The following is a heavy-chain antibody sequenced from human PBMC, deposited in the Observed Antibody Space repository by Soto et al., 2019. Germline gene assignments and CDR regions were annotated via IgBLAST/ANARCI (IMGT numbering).Heavy chain of an antibody. CDR2: INHSGST. D-gene: IGHD3-3*01. J-gene: IGHJ4*02. Sequence: SETLSLTCAVYGGSFSGYYWSWIRQPPGKGLEWIGEINHSGSTNYNPSLKSRVTISVDTSKNQFSLKLSPVTAADTAVYYCARAGTPDFWRGRREYYFDYWGQGTLVTVSS. CDR1: GGSFSGYY. CDR3: ARAGTPDFWRGRREYYFDY. V-gene: IGHV4-34*01.